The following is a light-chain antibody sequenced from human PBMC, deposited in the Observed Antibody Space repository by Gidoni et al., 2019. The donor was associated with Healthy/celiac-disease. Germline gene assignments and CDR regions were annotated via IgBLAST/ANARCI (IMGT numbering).Light chain of an antibody. CDR2: AAS. CDR3: QQYYSYPLP. CDR1: QGISSY. V-gene: IGKV1-8*01. Sequence: AIRMTQSPSSFSASTGDRVTITCQASQGISSYLAWYQQKPGKAPKLLIYAASTLQSGVPSRFSGSGSGTDFTLTISCLQSEDFATYYCQQYYSYPLPFGGGTKVEIK. J-gene: IGKJ4*01.